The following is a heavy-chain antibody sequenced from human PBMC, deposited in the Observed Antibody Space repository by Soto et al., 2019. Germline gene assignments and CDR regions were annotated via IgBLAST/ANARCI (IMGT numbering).Heavy chain of an antibody. CDR1: GFTFSSYE. V-gene: IGHV3-48*03. J-gene: IGHJ4*02. D-gene: IGHD2-8*02. CDR3: ARGYCTSSACHWNFDY. CDR2: ITSTGSTR. Sequence: EVQLVESGGGLVQPGGSLRLSCAASGFTFSSYEMNWVRQAPGKGLEWVSDITSTGSTRYYADSVKGRFTISRDNAKNSLDLQMNSLRAEDTAVYYCARGYCTSSACHWNFDYWGQGTLVTVSS.